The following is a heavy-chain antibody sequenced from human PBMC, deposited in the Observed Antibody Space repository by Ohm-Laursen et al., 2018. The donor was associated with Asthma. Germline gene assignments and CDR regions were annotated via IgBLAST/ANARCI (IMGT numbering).Heavy chain of an antibody. CDR1: GFTFSSYA. J-gene: IGHJ6*02. CDR2: ISYDGSNK. D-gene: IGHD4-23*01. V-gene: IGHV3-30-3*01. CDR3: ARDNGGNSVYYYYYGMDV. Sequence: SLRLSCAASGFTFSSYAMHWVRQAPGKGLEWVAVISYDGSNKYYADSVKGRFTISRDNSKNTLYLQMNSLRAEDTAVYYCARDNGGNSVYYYYYGMDVWGQGTTVTVSS.